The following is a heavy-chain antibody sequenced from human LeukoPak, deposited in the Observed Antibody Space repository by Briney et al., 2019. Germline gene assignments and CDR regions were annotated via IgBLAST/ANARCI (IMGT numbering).Heavy chain of an antibody. CDR2: IYYSGRT. D-gene: IGHD3-16*02. V-gene: IGHV4-39*07. J-gene: IGHJ3*02. CDR3: ARGGGLRLGELSSTSRAFDI. Sequence: SETLSLTCTVSYGSISDISYYWGWIRQPPGKGLEWIGSIYYSGRTYYNSSLKSRVTISVDTSKNQFSLKVTSVTAADTAVYYCARGGGLRLGELSSTSRAFDIWGQGTMVTVSS. CDR1: YGSISDISYY.